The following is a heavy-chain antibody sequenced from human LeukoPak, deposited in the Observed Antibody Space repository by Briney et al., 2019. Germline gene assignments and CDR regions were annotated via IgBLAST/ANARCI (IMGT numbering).Heavy chain of an antibody. CDR2: INHSGST. CDR1: GGSFSGYY. J-gene: IGHJ5*02. Sequence: SETLSLTCAAYGGSFSGYYWSWIRQPPGKGLEWIGEINHSGSTNYNPSLKSRVTISVDTSKNQFSLKLSSVTAADTAVYYCARARITMVRGVINWFDPWGQGTLVTVSS. CDR3: ARARITMVRGVINWFDP. D-gene: IGHD3-10*01. V-gene: IGHV4-34*01.